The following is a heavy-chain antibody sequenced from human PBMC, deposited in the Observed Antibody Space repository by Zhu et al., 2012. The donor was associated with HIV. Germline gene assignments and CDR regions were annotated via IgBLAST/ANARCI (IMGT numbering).Heavy chain of an antibody. CDR1: GGSMSSHY. J-gene: IGHJ4*02. V-gene: IGHV4-59*11. Sequence: QVQLQESGPQLVKPSETLSLTCTVSGGSMSSHYWNWVRQPPGKGLQWIGYMYSSGSTKYNFSLKSRVAISLDVSKNQFSLNLSSVTTADTAVYYCARSVKGQLVFDSWGQGAPVTVSS. CDR2: MYSSGST. D-gene: IGHD1-1*01. CDR3: ARSVKGQLVFDS.